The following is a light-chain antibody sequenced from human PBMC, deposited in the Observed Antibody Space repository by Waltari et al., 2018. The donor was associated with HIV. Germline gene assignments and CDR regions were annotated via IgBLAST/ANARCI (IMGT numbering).Light chain of an antibody. CDR1: QSVIYSSNSKNF. J-gene: IGKJ4*01. CDR2: WAS. CDR3: QQYYSTPLT. V-gene: IGKV4-1*01. Sequence: DIVMTQSPDYLAVSLGESATINCKSSQSVIYSSNSKNFLAWYQQKPGQPPKLLIYWASTRESGVPDRFSGSGSGTDFTLTISSLQAEDVAVYYCQQYYSTPLTFGGGTKVEIK.